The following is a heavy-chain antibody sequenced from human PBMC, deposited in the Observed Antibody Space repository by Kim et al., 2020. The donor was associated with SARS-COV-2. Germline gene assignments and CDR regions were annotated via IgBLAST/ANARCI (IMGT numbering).Heavy chain of an antibody. Sequence: SETLSLTCGDQNGSSGSYYWAWVRQSPGKGLEWIGDVTQSGSSSYSQSLKSRLSISVDTSKNQFSLKLTSVTAADTGLYFCGRGRRSGRWIEAWGQGALVTVAA. V-gene: IGHV4-34*01. D-gene: IGHD3-10*01. CDR1: NGSSGSYY. J-gene: IGHJ4*02. CDR2: VTQSGSS. CDR3: GRGRRSGRWIEA.